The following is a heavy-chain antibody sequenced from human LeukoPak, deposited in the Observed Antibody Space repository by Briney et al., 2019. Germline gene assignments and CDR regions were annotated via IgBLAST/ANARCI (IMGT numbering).Heavy chain of an antibody. Sequence: GGSLRLSCAASGFTFSSYWMSWVRQAPGKGLEWVANIKQDGSEKYYVDSVKGRFTISRDNAKNSLYLQMNSLRAEDTAVYYCARVGGSYYARWFDPWGQGTLVTVSS. CDR2: IKQDGSEK. CDR3: ARVGGSYYARWFDP. CDR1: GFTFSSYW. V-gene: IGHV3-7*01. J-gene: IGHJ5*02. D-gene: IGHD1-26*01.